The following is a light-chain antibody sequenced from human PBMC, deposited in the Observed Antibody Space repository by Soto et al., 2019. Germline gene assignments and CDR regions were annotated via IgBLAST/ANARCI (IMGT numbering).Light chain of an antibody. CDR2: EFS. V-gene: IGLV2-14*01. CDR3: SSYTSSSTLDNV. J-gene: IGLJ1*01. Sequence: QSALTQPASVSGSPGQSITISCTGTSSDVGGYNYVSWYQQHPGKAPKLMIYEFSNRPSGVSNRFSGSKSGNTASLTISGLQAEDEADYYCSSYTSSSTLDNVFGTGTKLTVL. CDR1: SSDVGGYNY.